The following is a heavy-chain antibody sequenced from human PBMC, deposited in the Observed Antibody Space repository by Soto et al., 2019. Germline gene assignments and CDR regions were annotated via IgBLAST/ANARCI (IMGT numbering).Heavy chain of an antibody. Sequence: EVQLVETGGGLIQPGGSLRLSCAASGFSVGSNYMSWVRQAPGKGLEWVSVIYSGGTTYYADSVKGRFTISGDNSKNTLYLQMNGLRVEDTAMYYGARGYSGSQRHLAVDYCGQGTLVTVSS. CDR1: GFSVGSNY. CDR2: IYSGGTT. D-gene: IGHD1-26*01. CDR3: ARGYSGSQRHLAVDY. V-gene: IGHV3-53*02. J-gene: IGHJ4*02.